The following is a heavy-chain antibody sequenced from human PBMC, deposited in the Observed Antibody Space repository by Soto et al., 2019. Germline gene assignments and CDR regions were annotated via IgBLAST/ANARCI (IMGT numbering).Heavy chain of an antibody. Sequence: QLQLQESGPGLVKPSETLSLTCTVSGGSISSSNYYWGWIRQPPGKGLEWSGSIYYSGSTYYNPSLKSRVTISVDTSKNQFSLTLSTVTAADAAVYYCATQEVGGSYVYTFDPWGQGTLGTVSS. CDR2: IYYSGST. J-gene: IGHJ5*02. CDR3: ATQEVGGSYVYTFDP. CDR1: GGSISSSNYY. V-gene: IGHV4-39*01. D-gene: IGHD1-26*01.